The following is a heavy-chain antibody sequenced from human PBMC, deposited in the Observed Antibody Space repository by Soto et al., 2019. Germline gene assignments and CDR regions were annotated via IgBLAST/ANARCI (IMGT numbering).Heavy chain of an antibody. Sequence: ASVKVSCKASGYTFTSYGISWVRQAPGQGLEWMGWISTYIGNTHYAQKFQSRVTMTTDTSTTTAYLELRSLRSDDTAVYYCARDDVGYCSNGVCYTKPLDYWGQGALVTVSS. V-gene: IGHV1-18*01. D-gene: IGHD2-8*01. CDR1: GYTFTSYG. CDR2: ISTYIGNT. J-gene: IGHJ4*02. CDR3: ARDDVGYCSNGVCYTKPLDY.